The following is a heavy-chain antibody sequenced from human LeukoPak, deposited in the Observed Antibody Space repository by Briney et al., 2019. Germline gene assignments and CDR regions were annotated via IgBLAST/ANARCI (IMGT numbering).Heavy chain of an antibody. J-gene: IGHJ4*02. D-gene: IGHD5-18*01. CDR1: GLTVSSYW. V-gene: IGHV3-74*01. Sequence: GGSLRPSCAASGLTVSSYWMHWVRQALGKGLVWDSRINSDGSSTSYADSVKGRFTISRDNAKNTLYLQMNSLRDEDTAVYYCARGLPGYSYGPLADWGQGTLVTVSS. CDR3: ARGLPGYSYGPLAD. CDR2: INSDGSST.